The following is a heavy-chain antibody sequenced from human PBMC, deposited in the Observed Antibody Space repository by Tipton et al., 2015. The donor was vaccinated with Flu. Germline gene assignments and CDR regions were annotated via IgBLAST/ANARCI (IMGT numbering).Heavy chain of an antibody. D-gene: IGHD3-9*01. V-gene: IGHV3-21*01. CDR1: GFTFSSYS. Sequence: SLRLSCAASGFTFSSYSMNWVRQAPGKGLEWVSSISSSSSYIYYADSVKGRFTISRDNAKNSLYLQMNSLRAEDTAVYYCARGARALFDWLSRYYFDYWGQGTLVTVSS. CDR3: ARGARALFDWLSRYYFDY. CDR2: ISSSSSYI. J-gene: IGHJ4*02.